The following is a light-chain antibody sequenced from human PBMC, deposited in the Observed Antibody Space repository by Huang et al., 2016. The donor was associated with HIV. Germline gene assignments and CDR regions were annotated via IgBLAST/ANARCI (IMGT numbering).Light chain of an antibody. V-gene: IGKV3-20*01. J-gene: IGKJ1*01. CDR3: HQYGSSKAT. Sequence: VLTQSPGSVSVSLGDRVTVSCRASQSVDSGYLAWYQQKAGQSPRLLVYGTSSRAAGIPSKFWGRGSGTEFTCTNSRLEPEECGVYYCHQYGSSKATFGQGSKVDI. CDR1: QSVDSGY. CDR2: GTS.